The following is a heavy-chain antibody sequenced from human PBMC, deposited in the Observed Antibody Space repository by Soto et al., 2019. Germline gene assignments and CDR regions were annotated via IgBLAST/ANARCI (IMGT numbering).Heavy chain of an antibody. CDR2: TTAILGTR. CDR1: GDTLSHYG. CDR3: AAGDSSDTGDH. V-gene: IGHV1-69*13. D-gene: IGHD5-18*01. Sequence: SVKVSCKASGDTLSHYGVSWVREVPGKGLEWMGGTTAILGTRDYAQKFQGRMTITSDESTTTSYMELNSLTSDDTAVYYCAAGDSSDTGDHWGQGTLVTVPS. J-gene: IGHJ4*02.